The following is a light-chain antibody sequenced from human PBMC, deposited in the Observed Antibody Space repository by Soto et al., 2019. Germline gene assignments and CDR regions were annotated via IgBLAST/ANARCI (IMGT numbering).Light chain of an antibody. V-gene: IGKV3-20*01. Sequence: EIVLTQSPGTLSLSPGKRATLSCRASQSVSSSYLAWYQQKPGQAPRLLIYGASSRATGIPDRFSGSGAGTDFTLTISRLKPEDFAVYYCQQYGSSPWTFGQGTKVDIK. CDR3: QQYGSSPWT. CDR1: QSVSSSY. CDR2: GAS. J-gene: IGKJ1*01.